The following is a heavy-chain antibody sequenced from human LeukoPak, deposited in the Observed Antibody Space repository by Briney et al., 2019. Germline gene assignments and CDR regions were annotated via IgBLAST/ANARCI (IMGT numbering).Heavy chain of an antibody. CDR1: GFTVSSNY. D-gene: IGHD3-22*01. CDR3: ARDAYDSSGYVDY. Sequence: GGSLRLSCAASGFTVSSNYMSWVRQAPGKGLEWVSVIYSGGSTYYADSVKGRFTISRHNSKNTLYLQMGSLRAEDMAVYYCARDAYDSSGYVDYWGQGTLVTVSS. CDR2: IYSGGST. V-gene: IGHV3-53*04. J-gene: IGHJ4*02.